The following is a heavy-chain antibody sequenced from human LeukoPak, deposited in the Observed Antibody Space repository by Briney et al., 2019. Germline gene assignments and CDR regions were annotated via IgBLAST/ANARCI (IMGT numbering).Heavy chain of an antibody. CDR2: IIPIFGTA. CDR3: ARSLRMEELSLSTKV. J-gene: IGHJ4*02. Sequence: SVKVSCKASGGTFSSYAIRGVRQALGQGREWMGGIIPIFGTANYAQKFQGRVTITADDSTSTVYMELSSLRSEDTAVYYCARSLRMEELSLSTKVWGKGTLVTVSS. CDR1: GGTFSSYA. D-gene: IGHD3-16*02. V-gene: IGHV1-69*13.